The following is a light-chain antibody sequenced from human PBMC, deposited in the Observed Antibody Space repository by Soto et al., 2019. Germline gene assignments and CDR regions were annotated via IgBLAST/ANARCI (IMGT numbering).Light chain of an antibody. CDR3: QQYGSSPET. CDR1: QSVSSSY. Sequence: IVLTQSPGTLSLSAGERATLSCRASQSVSSSYLAWYQQKPGQAPRLLIYGASSRATGIPDRFSGSGSGTDFTLTISRLEPEDFAVYYCQQYGSSPETFGQRSKVDI. CDR2: GAS. J-gene: IGKJ1*01. V-gene: IGKV3-20*01.